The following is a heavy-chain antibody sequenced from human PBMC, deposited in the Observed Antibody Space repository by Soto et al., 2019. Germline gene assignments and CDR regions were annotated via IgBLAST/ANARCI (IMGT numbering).Heavy chain of an antibody. D-gene: IGHD6-6*01. CDR2: ISAGGGST. V-gene: IGHV3-23*01. CDR3: AKSLRQLGPFDY. CDR1: GFMFSNYA. J-gene: IGHJ4*02. Sequence: EVQLLQSGGGLVQPGGSLRLSCVASGFMFSNYAMNWVRQAPGKGVEWVSGISAGGGSTYYADSVKGRFTISRDNSKNTLYLQMNSLRAEDTAVYYCAKSLRQLGPFDYWGQGTLVTVSS.